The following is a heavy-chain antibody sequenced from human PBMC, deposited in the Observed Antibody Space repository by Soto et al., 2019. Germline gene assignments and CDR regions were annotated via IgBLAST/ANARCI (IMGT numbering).Heavy chain of an antibody. Sequence: QVHLVQSGAEVKKPGASVKVSCQGSGYAFTTYGITWVRQAPGQGLEWMGWISAHNGNTNYAQKLQGRVTVTRDTTTSTAYMELRSRRYDDMAVYYWARGRYGDYWGQGALVTVSS. J-gene: IGHJ4*02. CDR2: ISAHNGNT. CDR1: GYAFTTYG. V-gene: IGHV1-18*03. D-gene: IGHD1-1*01. CDR3: ARGRYGDY.